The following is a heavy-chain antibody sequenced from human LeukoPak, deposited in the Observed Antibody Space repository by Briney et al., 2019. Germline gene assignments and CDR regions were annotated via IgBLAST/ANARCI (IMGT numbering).Heavy chain of an antibody. CDR2: IYPGDSDT. CDR1: GYSFTSYW. CDR3: ARMESIAAATVWGYFDY. D-gene: IGHD6-13*01. J-gene: IGHJ4*02. Sequence: GESLQISCKGSGYSFTSYWIGWVRQMPGKGLEWMGIIYPGDSDTRYSPSFQGQVTISADKSISTAYLQWSSLKASDTAMYYCARMESIAAATVWGYFDYWGQGTLVTVSS. V-gene: IGHV5-51*01.